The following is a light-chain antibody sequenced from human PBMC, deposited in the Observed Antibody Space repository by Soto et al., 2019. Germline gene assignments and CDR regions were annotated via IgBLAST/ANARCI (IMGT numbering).Light chain of an antibody. Sequence: SYELTQPPSVSVAPGQTARITCGGNNIGSKSVHWYQQKPGQAPVLVVYDDSDRPSGIPERFSGSNSGNTATLTISRVEAGDEADYYCQVWDSSSDHPYVFGPGTKLTVL. V-gene: IGLV3-21*02. CDR1: NIGSKS. CDR3: QVWDSSSDHPYV. CDR2: DDS. J-gene: IGLJ1*01.